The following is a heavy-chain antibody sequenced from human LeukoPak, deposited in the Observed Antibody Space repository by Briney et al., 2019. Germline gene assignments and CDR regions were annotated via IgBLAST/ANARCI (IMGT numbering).Heavy chain of an antibody. V-gene: IGHV3-30*04. J-gene: IGHJ4*02. Sequence: GRSLRLSCAASGFTFSSYAMHWVRQAPGTGLEPVAVISYDGSNKYYADSVKGRFTISRDNSKNTLYLQMNSLRAEDTVFFYWQRTAYDILTGYYNFYFDYWGQGTLVTVSS. CDR1: GFTFSSYA. CDR2: ISYDGSNK. D-gene: IGHD3-9*01. CDR3: QRTAYDILTGYYNFYFDY.